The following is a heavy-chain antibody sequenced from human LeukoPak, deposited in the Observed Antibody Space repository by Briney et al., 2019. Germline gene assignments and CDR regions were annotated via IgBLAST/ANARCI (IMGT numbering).Heavy chain of an antibody. Sequence: ASVKVSCKASGYTFTGYYMHWVRQAPGQGLEWMGWINTNTGNPTYAQGFTGRFVFALDTSVSTAYLQISSLKAEDTAVYYCARDQDYYDSSGYGKSDYMDVWGKGTTVTVSS. V-gene: IGHV7-4-1*02. CDR1: GYTFTGYY. CDR2: INTNTGNP. CDR3: ARDQDYYDSSGYGKSDYMDV. J-gene: IGHJ6*03. D-gene: IGHD3-22*01.